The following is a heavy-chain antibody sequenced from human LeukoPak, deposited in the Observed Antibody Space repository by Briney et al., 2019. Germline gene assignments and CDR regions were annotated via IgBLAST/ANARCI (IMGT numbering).Heavy chain of an antibody. Sequence: QPGGSLRLSCAASGFTFSSYAMSWVRQAPGKGLEWVSAISGSGGSTYSADSVKGRFTISRDNSKNTLYLQMNSLRAEDTGVYYCANGPPTRGYCSSTSCYIPDYWGQGTLVTVSS. CDR3: ANGPPTRGYCSSTSCYIPDY. CDR2: ISGSGGST. V-gene: IGHV3-23*01. D-gene: IGHD2-2*02. J-gene: IGHJ4*02. CDR1: GFTFSSYA.